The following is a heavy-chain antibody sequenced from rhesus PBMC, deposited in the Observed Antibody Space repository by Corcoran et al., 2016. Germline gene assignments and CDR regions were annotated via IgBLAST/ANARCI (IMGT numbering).Heavy chain of an antibody. J-gene: IGHJ4*01. D-gene: IGHD4-29*01. CDR3: ATDGGSRIPYYFDY. V-gene: IGHV4-106*01. Sequence: QVQLQESGPGLVKPSETLSLTCAVSGGSISDDYYWSWIRQPPGKGLEWIGYIYGSGGGTNYNPSLENRVTISIDTSKNQFSLKLSSVTAADTAVYYCATDGGSRIPYYFDYWGQGVLVTVSS. CDR2: IYGSGGGT. CDR1: GGSISDDYY.